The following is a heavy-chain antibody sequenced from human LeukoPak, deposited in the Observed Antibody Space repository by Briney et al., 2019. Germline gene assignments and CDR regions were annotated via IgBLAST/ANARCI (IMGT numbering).Heavy chain of an antibody. D-gene: IGHD2-2*01. V-gene: IGHV3-23*01. CDR3: AKDFVVVPGLVNYFDY. CDR2: ISGSGGNT. Sequence: GGSLRLSCAASGFTFSTYAISWVRQAPGKGLEWVSGISGSGGNTYHADSGKGRLTISRDNSKNTLYLQMKSLRAEDTAVYYCAKDFVVVPGLVNYFDYWGQGTLVTVSS. CDR1: GFTFSTYA. J-gene: IGHJ4*02.